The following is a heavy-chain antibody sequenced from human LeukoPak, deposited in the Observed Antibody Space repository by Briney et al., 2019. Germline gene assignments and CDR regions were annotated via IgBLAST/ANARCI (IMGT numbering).Heavy chain of an antibody. V-gene: IGHV3-23*01. CDR3: TLTLVRGRVYGMDV. Sequence: GGSLRLSCAASGFTFDSCDTSWVRQAPGKGLEWVSGTSASGGRTYYADSVKGRFTISRDNSKNTLYLQMNSLRAEDTAVYYCTLTLVRGRVYGMDVWGEGTTVTVSS. CDR2: TSASGGRT. D-gene: IGHD3-10*01. CDR1: GFTFDSCD. J-gene: IGHJ6*04.